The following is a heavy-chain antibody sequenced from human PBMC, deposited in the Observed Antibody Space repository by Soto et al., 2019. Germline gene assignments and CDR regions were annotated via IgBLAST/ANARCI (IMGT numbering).Heavy chain of an antibody. J-gene: IGHJ5*02. Sequence: RASVKVSCKASGGTFSSYAISWVRQAPGQGLEWMGGIIPIFGTANYAQKFQGRVTITADESTSTAYMELSSLRSEDTAVYYCARDSYSGSGSYSPSLNWFDPWGQGTLVTVSS. CDR2: IIPIFGTA. V-gene: IGHV1-69*13. CDR1: GGTFSSYA. CDR3: ARDSYSGSGSYSPSLNWFDP. D-gene: IGHD3-10*01.